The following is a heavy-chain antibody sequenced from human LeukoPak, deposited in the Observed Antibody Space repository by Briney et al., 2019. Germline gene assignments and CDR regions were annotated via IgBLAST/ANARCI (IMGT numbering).Heavy chain of an antibody. Sequence: GGSLRLSCAASGFTVSSNYVSWVRQAPGKGLEWVSVIYSGGSTYYADSVKGRFTISRDNSKNTLYLQMNSLRAEDTAVYYCARYSSSLHPDYWGQGTLVTVSS. CDR3: ARYSSSLHPDY. V-gene: IGHV3-53*01. J-gene: IGHJ4*02. CDR2: IYSGGST. CDR1: GFTVSSNY. D-gene: IGHD4-4*01.